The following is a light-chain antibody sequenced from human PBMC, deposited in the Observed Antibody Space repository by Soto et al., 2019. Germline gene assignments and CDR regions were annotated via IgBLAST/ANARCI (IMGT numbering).Light chain of an antibody. Sequence: DIQMTQSPSTLSASVGDRVTITCRARQSINKWLAWYHQKPGKAPKLLIYDASSLNSGAPSRFSGRGSGTEFTLTISSVQPDDFAAYYCQQYDSYPWTFGQGTKVEIK. CDR3: QQYDSYPWT. V-gene: IGKV1-5*01. J-gene: IGKJ1*01. CDR2: DAS. CDR1: QSINKW.